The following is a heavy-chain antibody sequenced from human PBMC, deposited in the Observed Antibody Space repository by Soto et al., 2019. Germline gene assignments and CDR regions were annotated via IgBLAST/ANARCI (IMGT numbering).Heavy chain of an antibody. V-gene: IGHV4-4*02. Sequence: QVQLQESGPGLVKPSGTLSLTCAVSSGSISSSNWWSWVRQPPGKGLGWIGEIYHSGSTNYNPSLKSRVTISVDKSKNQFSLKLSSVTAADTAVYYCASRRLDSSGGLDYWGQGTLVTVSS. CDR2: IYHSGST. J-gene: IGHJ4*02. CDR1: SGSISSSNW. CDR3: ASRRLDSSGGLDY. D-gene: IGHD6-19*01.